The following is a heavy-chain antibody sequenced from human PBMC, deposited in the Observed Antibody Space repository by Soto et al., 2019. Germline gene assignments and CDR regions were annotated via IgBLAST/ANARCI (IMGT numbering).Heavy chain of an antibody. CDR3: AREKRRDGYSAGSDY. D-gene: IGHD5-18*01. CDR2: INAGNGNT. J-gene: IGHJ4*02. V-gene: IGHV1-3*01. Sequence: QVQLVQSGAEVKKPGASVKVSCKASGYTLTSYAMHWVRQAPGQRLEWMGWINAGNGNTKYSEKLQGRVTISRDTSASTAYMELSSLRSEDTAVYYCAREKRRDGYSAGSDYWGQGTLVTVSS. CDR1: GYTLTSYA.